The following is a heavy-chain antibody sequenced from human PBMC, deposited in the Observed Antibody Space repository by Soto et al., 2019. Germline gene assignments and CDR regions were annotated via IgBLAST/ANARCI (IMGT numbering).Heavy chain of an antibody. CDR2: MNPNSGNT. J-gene: IGHJ3*02. CDR1: GYTFTSYD. Sequence: ASVKVSCKASGYTFTSYDINWVRQATGQGLEWMGWMNPNSGNTGYAQKFQGRVTMTRNTSISTAYMELSSLRSEDTAVYYCASAVGCSSTSCYLRIYAFDIWGQGTMVTVSS. CDR3: ASAVGCSSTSCYLRIYAFDI. V-gene: IGHV1-8*01. D-gene: IGHD2-2*01.